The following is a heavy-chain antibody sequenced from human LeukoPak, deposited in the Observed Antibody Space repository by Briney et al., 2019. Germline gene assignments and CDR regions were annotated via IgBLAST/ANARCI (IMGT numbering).Heavy chain of an antibody. Sequence: PGGSLRLSCAASGFTFDDYGMSWVRQAPGKGLEWVSGINWNGGSTGYADSVKGRFTISRDNSKNTLYLQMNSLRAADTAVYYCARDLWDGYNAYYYYMDVWGRGTTVTVSS. CDR3: ARDLWDGYNAYYYYMDV. CDR2: INWNGGST. CDR1: GFTFDDYG. J-gene: IGHJ6*03. V-gene: IGHV3-20*04. D-gene: IGHD5-24*01.